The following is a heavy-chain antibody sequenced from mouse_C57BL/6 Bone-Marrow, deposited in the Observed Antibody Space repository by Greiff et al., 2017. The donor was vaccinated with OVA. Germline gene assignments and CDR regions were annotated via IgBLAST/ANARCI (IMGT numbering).Heavy chain of an antibody. CDR1: GYTFTSYW. D-gene: IGHD2-2*01. Sequence: QVQLQQPGAELVKPGASVKMSCKASGYTFTSYWITWVKQRPGQGLEWIGDIYPGSGSTNYNEKFKSKATLTVDTSSSTAYMQLSSLTSEDSAVDYCARGGGYDVAYYFDYWGQGTTLTVSS. CDR3: ARGGGYDVAYYFDY. V-gene: IGHV1-55*01. J-gene: IGHJ2*01. CDR2: IYPGSGST.